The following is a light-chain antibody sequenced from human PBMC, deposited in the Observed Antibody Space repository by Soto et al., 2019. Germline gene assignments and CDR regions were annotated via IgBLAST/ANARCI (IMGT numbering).Light chain of an antibody. CDR3: QQYGGSPIT. CDR1: QSVSSR. CDR2: GAS. V-gene: IGKV3-20*01. Sequence: EIVLTQSPGTLSLSPGERATLSCRASQSVSSRLAWYQQKPGQAPRLLISGASSRATGIPDRFSGSGSGTDFTLTISRLEPEDFALYYCQQYGGSPITFGLGTRLEI. J-gene: IGKJ5*01.